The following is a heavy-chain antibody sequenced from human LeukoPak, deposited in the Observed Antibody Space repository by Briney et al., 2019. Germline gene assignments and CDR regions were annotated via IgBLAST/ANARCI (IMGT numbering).Heavy chain of an antibody. Sequence: GGSLRLSCAASGFTFSSYWMHWVRQAPGKGRVCVSRINSDGSSTSYADSVKGRFTISRDNAKNTLYLQMNSLRAEDTAVYYCARGRHSGSYYDPFDYWGQGTLVTVSS. D-gene: IGHD1-26*01. CDR1: GFTFSSYW. J-gene: IGHJ4*02. CDR2: INSDGSST. V-gene: IGHV3-74*01. CDR3: ARGRHSGSYYDPFDY.